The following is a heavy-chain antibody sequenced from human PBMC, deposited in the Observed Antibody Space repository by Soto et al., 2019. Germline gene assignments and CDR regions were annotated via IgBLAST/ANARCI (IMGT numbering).Heavy chain of an antibody. J-gene: IGHJ6*02. V-gene: IGHV1-46*01. Sequence: ASVKVSCKASGYTFTNYYVHWVRQAPGQGPEWMGVINPSGGSTRDAQKFQGRVTMTRDTSTSTVHMELSNLRSEDTAIYYCAREGLVLVPTTVNSDYYYYAMDVWGQGTTVTVSS. CDR2: INPSGGST. CDR3: AREGLVLVPTTVNSDYYYYAMDV. D-gene: IGHD4-17*01. CDR1: GYTFTNYY.